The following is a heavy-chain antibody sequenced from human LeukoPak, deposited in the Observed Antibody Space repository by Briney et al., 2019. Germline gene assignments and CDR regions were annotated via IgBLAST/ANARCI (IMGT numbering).Heavy chain of an antibody. CDR1: GFTFSDSG. CDR2: IWYGGINK. D-gene: IGHD3-10*01. V-gene: IGHV3-33*03. J-gene: IGHJ4*01. CDR3: AGVLGVRDLAYFDY. Sequence: GRSLRLSCVVSGFTFSDSGMHWVRQAPGKGLEWVAVIWYGGINKNYADSVKGRFTISRDNAKNTLYLQMNSLRAEDTAVYYCAGVLGVRDLAYFDYWGHGTLVTVSS.